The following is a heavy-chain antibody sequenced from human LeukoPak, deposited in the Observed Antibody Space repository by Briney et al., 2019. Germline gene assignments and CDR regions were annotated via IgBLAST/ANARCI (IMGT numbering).Heavy chain of an antibody. D-gene: IGHD6-19*01. J-gene: IGHJ6*03. CDR2: IGTAGDT. Sequence: GGSLRLSCAASGFTFSSYDMHWVRQATGKGLEWVSAIGTAGDTYYPGSVKGRFTISRENAKNSLYLQMNSLRVEDTAIYYCARDEGSDYYYYYMDVWGKGTTVTVSS. CDR3: ARDEGSDYYYYYMDV. V-gene: IGHV3-13*01. CDR1: GFTFSSYD.